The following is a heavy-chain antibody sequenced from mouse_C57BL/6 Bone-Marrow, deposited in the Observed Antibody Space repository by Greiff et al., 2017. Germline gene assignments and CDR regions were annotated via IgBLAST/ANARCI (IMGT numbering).Heavy chain of an antibody. V-gene: IGHV1-82*01. CDR1: GYAFSSSW. J-gene: IGHJ1*03. CDR2: IYPGDGDT. D-gene: IGHD1-1*01. CDR3: ARKYYGPWYVDV. Sequence: QVQLQQSGPELVKPGASVKISCKASGYAFSSSWMNWVKQRPGKGLEWIGRIYPGDGDTNYNGKFKGKATLTADKSSSTAYMQLSSLTSEDSAVYCCARKYYGPWYVDVWGTGTTVTVSS.